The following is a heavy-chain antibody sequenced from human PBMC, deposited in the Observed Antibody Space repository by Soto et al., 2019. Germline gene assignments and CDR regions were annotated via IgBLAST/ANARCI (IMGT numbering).Heavy chain of an antibody. CDR2: ISGSGANT. D-gene: IGHD6-19*01. CDR1: GFTFSRYA. J-gene: IGHJ5*02. V-gene: IGHV3-23*01. CDR3: ARCAGSGWYPDP. Sequence: GVSLRLSCAASGFTFSRYAMRWVRQAPGKGLEWVSAISGSGANTYYADSVKGRFTISRDNSKNTLFLQLNSLRAEDTAVYYCARCAGSGWYPDPWGQGTLVTVSS.